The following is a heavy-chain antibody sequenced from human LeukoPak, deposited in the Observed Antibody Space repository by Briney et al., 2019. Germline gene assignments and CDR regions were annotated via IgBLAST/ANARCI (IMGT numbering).Heavy chain of an antibody. CDR3: ARDAGYCSGGSCYFDY. Sequence: GGSLRLSCAASGFTFSPYSMNWVRQAPGKGLEWVSSISSSSTYLYYAASVKGRFTLSRDNANNSLYRQMNSPRAEDTAVYYCARDAGYCSGGSCYFDYWGQGTLVTVSS. V-gene: IGHV3-21*01. D-gene: IGHD2-15*01. CDR2: ISSSSTYL. J-gene: IGHJ4*02. CDR1: GFTFSPYS.